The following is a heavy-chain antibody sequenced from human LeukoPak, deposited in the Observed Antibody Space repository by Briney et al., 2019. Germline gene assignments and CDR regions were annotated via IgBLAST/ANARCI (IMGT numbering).Heavy chain of an antibody. J-gene: IGHJ6*02. V-gene: IGHV4-4*07. CDR2: IYTSGST. CDR3: ASSQWLASYYFYGMDV. CDR1: GGSISSYY. Sequence: SETLSLTCTVSGGSISSYYWSWIRQPAGKGLERIGRIYTSGSTNYNPSLKSRVTMSVDTSKNQFSLKLSSVTAADTAVYYCASSQWLASYYFYGMDVWGQGTTVTVSS. D-gene: IGHD5-12*01.